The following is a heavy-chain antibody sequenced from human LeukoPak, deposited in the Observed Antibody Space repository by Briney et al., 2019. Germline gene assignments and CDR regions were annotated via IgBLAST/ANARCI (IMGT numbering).Heavy chain of an antibody. CDR2: INPTGTTT. J-gene: IGHJ4*02. CDR3: ARDGTMSSRMPGGVPDY. V-gene: IGHV1-46*01. CDR1: GYTFINHW. D-gene: IGHD3-10*02. Sequence: ASVKVSCKASGYTFINHWMHWVRQAPGQGFEWVGLINPTGTTTLYAQKFQGRITLTRDMSATTDYMELSSLTSEDTAVYYCARDGTMSSRMPGGVPDYWGQGTLVTVSS.